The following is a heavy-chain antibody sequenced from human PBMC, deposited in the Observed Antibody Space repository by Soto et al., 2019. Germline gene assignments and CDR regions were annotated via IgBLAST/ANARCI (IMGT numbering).Heavy chain of an antibody. D-gene: IGHD4-17*01. CDR2: IRDRANSYTT. J-gene: IGHJ4*02. CDR1: GFTFGDHY. Sequence: EVQVVEAGGGLVQPGGSLRLLCAASGFTFGDHYIDWVRQAPGKGLEWVGRIRDRANSYTTEYAASVKGRFTVSRDDSKNSVYLQMNSLKTEDTAMYYCTRVLGYGGNPTVSDYWGQGTLVTVSS. CDR3: TRVLGYGGNPTVSDY. V-gene: IGHV3-72*01.